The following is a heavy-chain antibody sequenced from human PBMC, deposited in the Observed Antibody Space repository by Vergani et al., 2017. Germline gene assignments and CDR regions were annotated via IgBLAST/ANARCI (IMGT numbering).Heavy chain of an antibody. Sequence: QLQLQESGPGLVKPSETLSLTCTVSGGSISSSSYYWGWIRQPPGKGLEWIGSIYYSGSTYYNPSLKSRVTISVDTSKNQFSLKLSSVTAADTAVYYCARGSPRIAAAGTGYYYYYMDVWGKGTTVTVSS. CDR2: IYYSGST. J-gene: IGHJ6*03. V-gene: IGHV4-39*07. CDR3: ARGSPRIAAAGTGYYYYYMDV. CDR1: GGSISSSSYY. D-gene: IGHD6-13*01.